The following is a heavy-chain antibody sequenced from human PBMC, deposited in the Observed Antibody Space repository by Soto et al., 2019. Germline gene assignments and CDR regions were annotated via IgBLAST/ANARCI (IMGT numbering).Heavy chain of an antibody. D-gene: IGHD1-26*01. CDR2: MYYGGST. V-gene: IGHV4-39*01. J-gene: IGHJ3*01. Sequence: QLQLQESGPGLVKPSETLSLTCTVSGASISTNGYYWGWIRQPPGKGLEWIGSMYYGGSTYYNPSLKSRVIMSVDTSKNQFSLKLSSVTAADTAIYYCARHQGYSGVGPFWGQGTMVIVPS. CDR1: GASISTNGYY. CDR3: ARHQGYSGVGPF.